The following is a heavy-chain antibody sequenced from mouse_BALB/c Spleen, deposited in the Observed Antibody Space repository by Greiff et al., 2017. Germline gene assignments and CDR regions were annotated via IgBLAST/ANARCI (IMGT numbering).Heavy chain of an antibody. D-gene: IGHD1-1*01. CDR2: IHPSESET. Sequence: QVQLQQPGAELVRPGASVKLSCKASGYSFTSYWMNWVKQRPGQGLEWIGMIHPSESETRLNQKFKDKATLTVDKSSSTAYMQLSSPTSEDSAVYYCAREAYGSSYAMDYWGQGTSVTVSS. CDR3: AREAYGSSYAMDY. J-gene: IGHJ4*01. V-gene: IGHV1-61*01. CDR1: GYSFTSYW.